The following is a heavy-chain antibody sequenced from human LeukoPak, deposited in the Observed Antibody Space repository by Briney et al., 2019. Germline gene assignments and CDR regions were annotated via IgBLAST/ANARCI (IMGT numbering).Heavy chain of an antibody. D-gene: IGHD6-13*01. J-gene: IGHJ4*02. V-gene: IGHV3-48*03. CDR3: ARVQAAAESLLGVDY. Sequence: PGGTLRLSCAASGFTFSSYEMNWVRQAPGKGLEWVSYISSSGSTIYYADSVKGRFTISRDNAENSLYLQMNSLRAEDTAVYYCARVQAAAESLLGVDYWGQGTLVTVSS. CDR2: ISSSGSTI. CDR1: GFTFSSYE.